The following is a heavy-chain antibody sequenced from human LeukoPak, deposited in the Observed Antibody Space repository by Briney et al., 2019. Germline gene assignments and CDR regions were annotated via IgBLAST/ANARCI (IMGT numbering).Heavy chain of an antibody. CDR3: AKDIGSIVGATPLDY. Sequence: GGSLRLSCAASGFTFDDYAMHWVRQAPGKGLEWVSGISWNSGSIGYADSVKGRFTISRDNAKNSLCLQMNSLRAEDMALYYCAKDIGSIVGATPLDYWGQGTLVTVSS. D-gene: IGHD1-26*01. CDR1: GFTFDDYA. CDR2: ISWNSGSI. J-gene: IGHJ4*02. V-gene: IGHV3-9*03.